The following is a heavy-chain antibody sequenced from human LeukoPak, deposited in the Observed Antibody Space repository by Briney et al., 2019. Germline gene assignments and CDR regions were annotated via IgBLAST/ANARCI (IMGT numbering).Heavy chain of an antibody. CDR1: GFTFSSYW. Sequence: GGSLRLSCAASGFTFSSYWMHWVRQAPGKGLVWASRINSDGSSTSYADSVKGRFTISRDNAKNTLYLQMNSLRAEDTAVYYCARDPSRYYDFWSVSNWFDPWGQGTLVTVSS. CDR2: INSDGSST. D-gene: IGHD3-3*01. J-gene: IGHJ5*02. V-gene: IGHV3-74*01. CDR3: ARDPSRYYDFWSVSNWFDP.